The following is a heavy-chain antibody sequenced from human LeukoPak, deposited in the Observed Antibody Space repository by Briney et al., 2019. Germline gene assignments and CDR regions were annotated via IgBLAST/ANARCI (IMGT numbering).Heavy chain of an antibody. Sequence: ASVKVSCKASGYNISNNGICWVRQAPGQGLEWMGWTSVYNSNTNSAQNLQGRVTMTTDTSTSTAYMELRSLRSDDTAVYYCARMGCSSASCYTLDYWGLGTLVTVSS. D-gene: IGHD2-2*02. V-gene: IGHV1-18*01. CDR2: TSVYNSNT. J-gene: IGHJ4*02. CDR3: ARMGCSSASCYTLDY. CDR1: GYNISNNG.